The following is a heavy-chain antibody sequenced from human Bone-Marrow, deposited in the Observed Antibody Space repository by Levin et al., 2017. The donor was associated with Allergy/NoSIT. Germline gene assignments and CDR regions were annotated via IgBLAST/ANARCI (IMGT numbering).Heavy chain of an antibody. D-gene: IGHD6-19*01. J-gene: IGHJ4*02. V-gene: IGHV4-59*01. CDR2: IYYSGST. Sequence: SQTLSLPCTVSGGSISSYYWSWIRQPPGKGLEWIGYIYYSGSTNYNPSLKSRVTISVDTSKNQFSLKLSSVTAADTAVYYCASSTIYKIAVAGYFDYWGQGTLVTVSS. CDR1: GGSISSYY. CDR3: ASSTIYKIAVAGYFDY.